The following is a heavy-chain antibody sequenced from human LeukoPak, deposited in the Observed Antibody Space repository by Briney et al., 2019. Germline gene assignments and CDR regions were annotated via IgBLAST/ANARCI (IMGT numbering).Heavy chain of an antibody. V-gene: IGHV3-48*01. Sequence: PGGSLRLSCAASGFTFSSYSMNWVRQAPGKGLEWVSYISSSSSTIYYADSVKGRFTISRDNAKNSLYLQMNSLRAEDTAVYYCARAPRFGSGWSNFDYWGQGTLVTVSS. J-gene: IGHJ4*02. D-gene: IGHD6-19*01. CDR2: ISSSSSTI. CDR3: ARAPRFGSGWSNFDY. CDR1: GFTFSSYS.